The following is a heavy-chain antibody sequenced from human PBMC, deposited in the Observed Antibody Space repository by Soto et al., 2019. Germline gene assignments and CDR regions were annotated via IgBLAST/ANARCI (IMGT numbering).Heavy chain of an antibody. CDR3: AKPLDVLRYFDWLPVDY. CDR2: ISGSGGST. Sequence: GGSLILSCAASGFPFSSYAMSWVRQAPGKGLEWVSAISGSGGSTYYADSVKGRFTISRDNSKNTLYLQMNSLRAEDTAVYYCAKPLDVLRYFDWLPVDYWGQGTLVTVSS. V-gene: IGHV3-23*01. J-gene: IGHJ4*02. CDR1: GFPFSSYA. D-gene: IGHD3-9*01.